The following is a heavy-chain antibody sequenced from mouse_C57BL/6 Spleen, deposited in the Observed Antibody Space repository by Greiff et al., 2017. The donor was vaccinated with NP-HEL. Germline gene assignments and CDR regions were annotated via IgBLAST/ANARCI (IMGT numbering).Heavy chain of an antibody. CDR1: GFSLTSYG. J-gene: IGHJ1*03. D-gene: IGHD2-5*01. CDR2: IWSDGST. Sequence: QVQLQQSGPGLVAPSQCLSITCTVSGFSLTSYGVHWVRQPPGKGLEWLVVIWSDGSTTYNSALKSRLSISKDNSKSQVFLKMNSLQTNDTAMYYCARQDSKHWYFAVWGTGTTVTVSS. V-gene: IGHV2-6-1*01. CDR3: ARQDSKHWYFAV.